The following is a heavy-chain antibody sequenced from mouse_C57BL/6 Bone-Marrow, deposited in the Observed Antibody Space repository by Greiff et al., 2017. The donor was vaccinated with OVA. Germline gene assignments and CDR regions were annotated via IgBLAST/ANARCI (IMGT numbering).Heavy chain of an antibody. CDR2: ISGGGGNT. D-gene: IGHD2-4*01. Sequence: EVKVVESGGGLVKPGGSLKLSCAASGFTFSSYTMSWVRQTPEKRLEWVATISGGGGNTYYPDSVKGRFTISRDNAKNTLYLQMSSLRSEDTALYYCARHGYDFFAYWGQGTLVTVSA. J-gene: IGHJ3*01. CDR1: GFTFSSYT. CDR3: ARHGYDFFAY. V-gene: IGHV5-9*01.